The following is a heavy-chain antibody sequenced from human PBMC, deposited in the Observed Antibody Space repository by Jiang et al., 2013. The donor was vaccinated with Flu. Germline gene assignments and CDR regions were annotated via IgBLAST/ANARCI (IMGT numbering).Heavy chain of an antibody. Sequence: QSGAEVKKPGASVKVSCKASGYTFTSYAMHWVRQAPGQRLEWMGWINAGNGNTKXSQKFQGRVTITRDTSASTAYMELSSLRSEDTAVYYCARADLGAGDLDYVGLGNPGHRLL. J-gene: IGHJ4*02. CDR3: ARADLGAGDLDY. CDR1: GYTFTSYA. CDR2: INAGNGNT. D-gene: IGHD2-21*01. V-gene: IGHV1-3*01.